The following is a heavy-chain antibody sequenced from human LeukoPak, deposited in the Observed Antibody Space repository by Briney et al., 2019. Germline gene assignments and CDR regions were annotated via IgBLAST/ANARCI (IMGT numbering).Heavy chain of an antibody. J-gene: IGHJ4*02. D-gene: IGHD6-13*01. CDR3: ARATNRRTSSSWYY. V-gene: IGHV1-8*03. Sequence: GASVKVSCKASGYTFTSYGINWVRQATGQGLEWMGWMNPNSGNTGYAQKFRGRVTITRNTSISTAYMELSSLRSEDTAVYYCARATNRRTSSSWYYWGQGTLVTVSS. CDR2: MNPNSGNT. CDR1: GYTFTSYG.